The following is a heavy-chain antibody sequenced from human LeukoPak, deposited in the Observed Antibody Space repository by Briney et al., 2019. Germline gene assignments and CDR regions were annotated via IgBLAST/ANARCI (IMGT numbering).Heavy chain of an antibody. CDR1: GFTFSSYS. CDR2: IYSGGST. Sequence: GGSLRLSCAASGFTFSSYSMNWVRQAPGKGVEWVSVIYSGGSTYYADSVKGRFTISRDNSKNTLYLQMNSLRAEDTAVYYCARGAVAGNDDYWGQRTLVTVSS. CDR3: ARGAVAGNDDY. J-gene: IGHJ4*02. D-gene: IGHD6-19*01. V-gene: IGHV3-66*01.